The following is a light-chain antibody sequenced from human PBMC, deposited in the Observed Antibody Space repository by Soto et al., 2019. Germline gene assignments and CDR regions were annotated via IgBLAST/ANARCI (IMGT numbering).Light chain of an antibody. V-gene: IGKV3-15*01. J-gene: IGKJ5*01. CDR1: QNIRNN. CDR3: KQYNMWPLFT. Sequence: EMVMTQSPATLSVTPGERATLSCRASQNIRNNLAWYQQKAGQAPRLLIVGASTRASGVPARFSGSGSGTEFSLTISSLQSEDFAIYYCKQYNMWPLFTFGQGTRLEIK. CDR2: GAS.